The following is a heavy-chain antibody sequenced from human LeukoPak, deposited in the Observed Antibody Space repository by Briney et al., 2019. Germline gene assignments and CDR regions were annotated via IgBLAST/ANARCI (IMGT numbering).Heavy chain of an antibody. V-gene: IGHV4-4*07. CDR2: IYTSGST. D-gene: IGHD1-26*01. CDR1: AGSLGRYY. Sequence: PSETRSLTSTVYAGSLGRYYWSWIRQPAGEGLEWMGRIYTSGSTTYHPSLKSRVTMSVDTPKNQFSLKRSSVTAAATAVYYWAVGCLFSAPNWFDTWGQGTLVTVSS. CDR3: AVGCLFSAPNWFDT. J-gene: IGHJ5*02.